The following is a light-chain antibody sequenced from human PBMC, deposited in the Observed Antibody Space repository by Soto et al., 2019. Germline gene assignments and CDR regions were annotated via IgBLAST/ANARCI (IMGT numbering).Light chain of an antibody. CDR1: QGISSS. CDR2: VAS. V-gene: IGKV1-9*01. CDR3: QQLNSWLT. Sequence: DIQLTQSPSFLSASVGDRVTITCRASQGISSSLAWYQQKPGKAPKLLIYVASTVQSGVPSRFSGSGSGTEFTLTISRLQAEDCATYYCQQLNSWLTFGGGTKVDIK. J-gene: IGKJ4*01.